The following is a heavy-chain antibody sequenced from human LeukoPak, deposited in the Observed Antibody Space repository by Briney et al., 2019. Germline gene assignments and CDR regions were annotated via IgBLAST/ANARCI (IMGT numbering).Heavy chain of an antibody. Sequence: SETLSLTCAVYGGSFSGYYWSWIRQPPGRGLEWIGEINHSGSTNYNPSLKSRVTISVDTSKNQFSLKLNSVTAADTAVYYCARDLASWFFDYWGQGTLVTVSS. V-gene: IGHV4-34*01. J-gene: IGHJ4*02. CDR3: ARDLASWFFDY. CDR1: GGSFSGYY. D-gene: IGHD3-22*01. CDR2: INHSGST.